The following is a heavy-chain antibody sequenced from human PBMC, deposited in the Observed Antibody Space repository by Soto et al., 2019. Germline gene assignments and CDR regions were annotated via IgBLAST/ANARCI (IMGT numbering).Heavy chain of an antibody. CDR2: ISYDGSNK. J-gene: IGHJ4*02. CDR1: GFTFSSYG. V-gene: IGHV3-30*18. Sequence: QVQLVESGGGVVQPGRSLRLSCAASGFTFSSYGMHWVRQAPGKGLEWVAVISYDGSNKYYADSVKGRFTISRDNSKNTLYLQMNSLRAEDTAVYYCAKPMVRGVIHFAFDYWGQGTLVTVSS. CDR3: AKPMVRGVIHFAFDY. D-gene: IGHD3-10*01.